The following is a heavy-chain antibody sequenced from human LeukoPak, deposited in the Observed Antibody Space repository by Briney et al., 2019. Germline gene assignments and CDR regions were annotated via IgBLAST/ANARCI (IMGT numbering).Heavy chain of an antibody. D-gene: IGHD1-26*01. CDR1: GYTFTSYG. CDR3: ARDGAKTGAHYYYGMDV. CDR2: ISAYNGNT. V-gene: IGHV1-18*01. Sequence: ASVKVSCKASGYTFTSYGISWVRQAPGQGLEWMGWISAYNGNTNYAQKLQGRVTMTTDTSTSTAYMELRSLRSDDTAVYYCARDGAKTGAHYYYGMDVWGQGTTVTVSS. J-gene: IGHJ6*02.